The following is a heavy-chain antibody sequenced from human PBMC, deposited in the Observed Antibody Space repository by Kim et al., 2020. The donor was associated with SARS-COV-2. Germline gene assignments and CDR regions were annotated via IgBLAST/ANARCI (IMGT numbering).Heavy chain of an antibody. D-gene: IGHD1-26*01. Sequence: GGSLRLSCAASGFTFSTYGIHWVRQAPGKGLEWVAVITSDGSNKYYADSVKGRFTISRDNSKNTLYLQMNSLKPEDTAVYYCAKTGRGFDYGGQGTLVTVSS. J-gene: IGHJ4*02. CDR3: AKTGRGFDY. V-gene: IGHV3-30*18. CDR1: GFTFSTYG. CDR2: ITSDGSNK.